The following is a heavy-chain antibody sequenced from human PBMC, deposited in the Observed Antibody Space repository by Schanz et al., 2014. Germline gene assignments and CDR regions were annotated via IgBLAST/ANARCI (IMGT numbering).Heavy chain of an antibody. J-gene: IGHJ4*02. CDR2: ISHSGGSK. V-gene: IGHV3-23*01. D-gene: IGHD3-9*01. CDR1: GFTFNSYA. CDR3: AKQIHYDILTVTRN. Sequence: EGQLLESGGGLIQPGGSLRLSCAASGFTFNSYAMTWVRQAPGKGLEWVSSISHSGGSKYYADSVKGRFTISRDNSENTLHLQMNSLRAEDTAVYYCAKQIHYDILTVTRNWGQGTLVTVSS.